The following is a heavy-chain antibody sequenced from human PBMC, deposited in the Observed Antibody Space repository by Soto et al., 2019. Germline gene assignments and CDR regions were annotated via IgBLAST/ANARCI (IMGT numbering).Heavy chain of an antibody. V-gene: IGHV3-7*01. Sequence: EVQLVESGGGLVQPGGSLRLSCTASGFIFSSYWMTWVRQAPGKGLEWVAIIKQDGSEGFYVDSVKGRFTISRDNXXXXXXXXXXXXXXXXXXXXXCXKXXLXARYNGLDVWGQGTTVTVSS. CDR1: GFIFSSYW. CDR2: IKQDGSEG. CDR3: XKXXLXARYNGLDV. J-gene: IGHJ6*02.